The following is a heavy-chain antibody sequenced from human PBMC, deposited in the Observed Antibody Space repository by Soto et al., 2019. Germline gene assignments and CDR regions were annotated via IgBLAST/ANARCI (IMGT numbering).Heavy chain of an antibody. CDR1: GSSISSSSYY. V-gene: IGHV4-39*01. CDR3: ARHQWELQPQYNWFDP. CDR2: IYYSGST. Sequence: SETLSLTCTVSGSSISSSSYYWGWIRQPPGKGLEWIGSIYYSGSTYYNPSLKSRVTISVDTSKNQFSLKLSSVAAADTAVYYCARHQWELQPQYNWFDPWGQGTLVTVSS. J-gene: IGHJ5*02. D-gene: IGHD1-26*01.